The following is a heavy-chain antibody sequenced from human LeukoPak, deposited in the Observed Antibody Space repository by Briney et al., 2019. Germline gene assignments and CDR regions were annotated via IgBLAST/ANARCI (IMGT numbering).Heavy chain of an antibody. Sequence: GASVKVSCKASGYTFTGYYMHWVRQAPGQGLEWMGWINPNSGNTGYAQKFQGRVTITRNTSISTAYMELSSLRSEDTAVYYCASTAAAGKGDWFDPWGQGTLVTVSS. D-gene: IGHD6-13*01. J-gene: IGHJ5*02. CDR2: INPNSGNT. CDR3: ASTAAAGKGDWFDP. CDR1: GYTFTGYY. V-gene: IGHV1-8*03.